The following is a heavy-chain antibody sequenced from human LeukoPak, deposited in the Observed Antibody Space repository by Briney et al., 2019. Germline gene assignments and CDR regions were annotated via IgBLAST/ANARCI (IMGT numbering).Heavy chain of an antibody. J-gene: IGHJ4*02. CDR1: GFTFSSYG. D-gene: IGHD6-13*01. Sequence: GGSLRLSCAASGFTFSSYGMHRVRQAPGKGLEWVAVIWYDGSNKYYADSVKGRFTISRDNSKNTLYLQMNSLRAEDTAVYYCAKDLVSSSSWYVLGYWGQGTLVTVSS. CDR2: IWYDGSNK. V-gene: IGHV3-33*06. CDR3: AKDLVSSSSWYVLGY.